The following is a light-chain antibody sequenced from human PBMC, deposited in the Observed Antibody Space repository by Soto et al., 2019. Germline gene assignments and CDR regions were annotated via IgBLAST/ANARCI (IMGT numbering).Light chain of an antibody. CDR3: QQRNDWPLT. J-gene: IGKJ4*01. CDR1: QSLNNY. CDR2: DVF. Sequence: EIVVTQSPATLSLSPGDRATLSCRASQSLNNYLAWYQQKPGQAPKLLIYDVFNRETGIPPRFSGSGSGTEFTLTISSLEPEDFAFYYCQQRNDWPLTFGGGNRVEIK. V-gene: IGKV3-11*01.